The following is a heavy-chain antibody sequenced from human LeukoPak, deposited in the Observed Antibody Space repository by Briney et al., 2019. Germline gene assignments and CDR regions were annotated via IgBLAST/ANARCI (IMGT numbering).Heavy chain of an antibody. J-gene: IGHJ4*02. CDR3: ASPHEYSSSWYTLGY. CDR1: GGSISSYY. V-gene: IGHV4-59*08. D-gene: IGHD6-13*01. CDR2: IYYSGST. Sequence: SETLSLTCTVSGGSISSYYWSWIRQPPVKGLEWIGYIYYSGSTNYNPSLKSRVTISVDTSKNQFSLKLSSVTAADTAVYYCASPHEYSSSWYTLGYWGQGTLVTVSS.